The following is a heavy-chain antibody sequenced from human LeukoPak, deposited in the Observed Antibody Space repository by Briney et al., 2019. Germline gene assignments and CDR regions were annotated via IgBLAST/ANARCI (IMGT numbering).Heavy chain of an antibody. Sequence: SVKVSCKASGGTFSSYAISWVRQAPGQGLEWIGGIIPIFGTANYAQKFQGRVTITADESTGTAYMELSSLRSEDTAVYYCASATFNYGSGSYPKGYYYMDVWGKGTTVTISS. D-gene: IGHD3-10*01. CDR1: GGTFSSYA. J-gene: IGHJ6*03. CDR3: ASATFNYGSGSYPKGYYYMDV. CDR2: IIPIFGTA. V-gene: IGHV1-69*13.